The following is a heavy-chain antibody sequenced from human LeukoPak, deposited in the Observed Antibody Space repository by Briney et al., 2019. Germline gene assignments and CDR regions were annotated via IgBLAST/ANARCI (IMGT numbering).Heavy chain of an antibody. CDR2: ISAYNGNT. J-gene: IGHJ4*02. V-gene: IGHV1-18*01. CDR1: GYTFTSYG. D-gene: IGHD2-15*01. CDR3: ARAGGYCGRISCPYHFDY. Sequence: ASVKVSCKTSGYTFTSYGISWVRQAPGQGLEWMGWISAYNGNTNYAQKLQGRVTMTTDTSTSTAYMELRSLRSDDTAVYYCARAGGYCGRISCPYHFDYWGQGSLVAVSS.